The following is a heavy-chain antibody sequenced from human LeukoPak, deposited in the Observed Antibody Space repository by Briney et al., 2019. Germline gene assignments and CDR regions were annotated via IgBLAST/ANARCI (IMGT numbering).Heavy chain of an antibody. Sequence: RASVKVSCKASGYTFTGYYMHWVRQAPGQGLEWMGWINPNSGGTNYAQKFQGRVTMTRDTSISTAYMELSRLRSDDTAVYYCAKAAAGSQHSYYYYYYLDVWGTGTTVTISS. CDR1: GYTFTGYY. D-gene: IGHD6-13*01. J-gene: IGHJ6*03. CDR2: INPNSGGT. V-gene: IGHV1-2*02. CDR3: AKAAAGSQHSYYYYYYLDV.